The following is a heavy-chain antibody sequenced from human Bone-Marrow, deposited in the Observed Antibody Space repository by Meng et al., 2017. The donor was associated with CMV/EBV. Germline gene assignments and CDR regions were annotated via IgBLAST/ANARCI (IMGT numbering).Heavy chain of an antibody. CDR2: ISAYNGNT. D-gene: IGHD1-26*01. Sequence: ASVKVSQKASGYTFTSYGISWVRQSPGQGLEWMGWISAYNGNTNYAQKLQGRVTMTTDTSTSTAYMELRSLRSDDTAVYYWSRDVPDLYSGSYCAHYWGQGTLVTVSS. CDR1: GYTFTSYG. V-gene: IGHV1-18*01. CDR3: SRDVPDLYSGSYCAHY. J-gene: IGHJ4*01.